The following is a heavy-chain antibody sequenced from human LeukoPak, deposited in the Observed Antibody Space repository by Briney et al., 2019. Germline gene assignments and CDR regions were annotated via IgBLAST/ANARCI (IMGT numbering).Heavy chain of an antibody. D-gene: IGHD3-10*01. V-gene: IGHV3-30*02. CDR3: AKDQAVGRLYGSGSSGRDY. CDR1: GFALTTYG. CDR2: MRYDGSNK. Sequence: PGGSLRLSCAASGFALTTYGVHWVRQAPGKGLEWVAFMRYDGSNKYYGDSVKGRFTISRDNAKNTLHLQMNSLRPDDTGIYYGAKDQAVGRLYGSGSSGRDYWGQGTLVTVSS. J-gene: IGHJ4*02.